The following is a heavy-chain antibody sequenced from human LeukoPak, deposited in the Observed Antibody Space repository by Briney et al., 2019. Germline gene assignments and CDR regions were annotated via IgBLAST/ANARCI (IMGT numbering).Heavy chain of an antibody. V-gene: IGHV3-48*03. CDR3: ASRPPHGNYIVFDY. CDR2: ISRRGSKI. CDR1: GFIFSSYE. D-gene: IGHD3-3*01. J-gene: IGHJ4*02. Sequence: PGGSLRLSCAASGFIFSSYEMNWVRQAPGKGLEWVSYISRRGSKIYYADSVKGRFTISRDNAKNSLYLQMNSLRAEDTAVYYCASRPPHGNYIVFDYWGQGALVTVSS.